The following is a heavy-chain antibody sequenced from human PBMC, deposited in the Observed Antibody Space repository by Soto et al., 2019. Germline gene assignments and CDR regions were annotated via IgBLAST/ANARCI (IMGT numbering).Heavy chain of an antibody. CDR3: AKSTAAGTLFFDY. J-gene: IGHJ4*02. V-gene: IGHV1-3*01. CDR1: VYTFTSYA. D-gene: IGHD6-13*01. CDR2: INAGNGNT. Sequence: XSVKFSCKASVYTFTSYAMHCVRQAPGQRLERMGWINAGNGNTKYSQKFQGRVTITRDTSASTAYMELSSLRSEDTAVYYCAKSTAAGTLFFDYWGQGNLVTLSS.